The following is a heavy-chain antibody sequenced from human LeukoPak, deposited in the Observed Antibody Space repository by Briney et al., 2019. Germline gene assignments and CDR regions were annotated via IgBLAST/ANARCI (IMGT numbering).Heavy chain of an antibody. CDR3: ARDHYDSSGYYFNYFDY. V-gene: IGHV1-2*06. CDR2: INPNSGGT. CDR1: GYTFTGYY. Sequence: ASVKVSCKASGYTFTGYYMHWVRQAPGQGLEWMGRINPNSGGTNYAQKFQGRVTMTRDTSISTAYMELSRLRSDDTAVYYCARDHYDSSGYYFNYFDYWGQGTLVTVSS. D-gene: IGHD3-22*01. J-gene: IGHJ4*02.